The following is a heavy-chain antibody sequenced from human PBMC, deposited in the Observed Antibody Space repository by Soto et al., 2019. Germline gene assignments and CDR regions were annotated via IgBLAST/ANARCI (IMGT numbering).Heavy chain of an antibody. J-gene: IGHJ4*02. D-gene: IGHD3-22*01. CDR3: ARITYDSSGYARFAY. Sequence: GASVKVSCKASGYTFTGYYMHWVRQAPGQGLEWMGWINPNSGGTNYAQKFQGRVTMTRDTSISTAYMELSRLRSDDTAVYYCARITYDSSGYARFAYWGRGTLVTVSS. CDR2: INPNSGGT. V-gene: IGHV1-2*02. CDR1: GYTFTGYY.